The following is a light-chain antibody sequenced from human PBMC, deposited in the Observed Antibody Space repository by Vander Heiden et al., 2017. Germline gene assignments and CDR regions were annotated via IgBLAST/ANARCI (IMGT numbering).Light chain of an antibody. Sequence: DIQMNLSTSSLSASVGDRVTITCRASQSISSYLNWYQQKPGKAPKLLIYAASSLQSGVPSRFSGSGSGTDFTLTISRLQHEDFATYYCEQSDSTPLTFGGGTKVEIK. CDR1: QSISSY. CDR2: AAS. V-gene: IGKV1-39*01. J-gene: IGKJ4*01. CDR3: EQSDSTPLT.